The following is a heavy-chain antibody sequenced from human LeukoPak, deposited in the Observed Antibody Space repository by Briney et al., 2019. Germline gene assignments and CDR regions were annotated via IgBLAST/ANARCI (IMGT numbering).Heavy chain of an antibody. CDR1: GFTVSSNY. CDR2: IKEDGSDK. CDR3: ARGSGWYGAPY. D-gene: IGHD6-19*01. V-gene: IGHV3-7*01. J-gene: IGHJ4*02. Sequence: GSLRLSCAASGFTVSSNYMSWVRQAPGKGLEWVANIKEDGSDKYYVDSVKGRFTISRDNAKNSLYLQMNSLRAEDTAVYYCARGSGWYGAPYWGQGTLVTVSS.